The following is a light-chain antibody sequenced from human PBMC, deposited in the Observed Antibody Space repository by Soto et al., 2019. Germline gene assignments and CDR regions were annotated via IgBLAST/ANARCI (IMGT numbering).Light chain of an antibody. CDR1: QGISSY. Sequence: DIQLTQSPSTLSASVGDRVTITCRASQGISSYLAWYQHKPGKAPKLLIYTASTLESGVPSRFSGSGSGTEFTLTISSLQPEDFATYYCQQHFSYPLTFGQGTRLEIK. CDR3: QQHFSYPLT. J-gene: IGKJ5*01. V-gene: IGKV1-9*01. CDR2: TAS.